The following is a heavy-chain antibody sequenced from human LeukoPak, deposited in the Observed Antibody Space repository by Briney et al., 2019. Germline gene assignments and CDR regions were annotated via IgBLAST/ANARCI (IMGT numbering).Heavy chain of an antibody. CDR3: VRHISANTGYFDS. CDR1: DGSVSSGTYY. V-gene: IGHV4-39*01. J-gene: IGHJ4*02. CDR2: IHYSGSS. Sequence: SEPLSLTCTLSDGSVSSGTYYWGWIRQSPGKGLEWFGSIHYSGSSYYNPSLKSRAAIFVDTSRDQDSMDLSYVTAADTALYYCVRHISANTGYFDSCGQGTLVTVSS.